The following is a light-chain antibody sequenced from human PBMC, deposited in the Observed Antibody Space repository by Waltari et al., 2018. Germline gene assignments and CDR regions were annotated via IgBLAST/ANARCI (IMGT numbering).Light chain of an antibody. CDR3: QQRSNWPMT. J-gene: IGKJ4*01. Sequence: EIVLTQSPATLSLSPGERATLSCRASQGVSMYLAWYQHRPGQGPRLLIYDATNRATGIPARFGGSGSGTDFTLTISSLDPEDFAVYFCQQRSNWPMTFGGGTKVEIK. CDR1: QGVSMY. V-gene: IGKV3-11*01. CDR2: DAT.